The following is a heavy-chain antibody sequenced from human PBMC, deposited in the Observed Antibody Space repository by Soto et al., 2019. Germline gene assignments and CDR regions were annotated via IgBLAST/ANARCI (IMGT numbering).Heavy chain of an antibody. V-gene: IGHV1-46*01. CDR3: ARTAAAGKYYYGMDV. CDR2: INPISGGA. Sequence: ASVKVSCKTSGYKFSNYFIHWVRQAPGQGLQWMGIINPISGGATHAQKFHDRVTLTRDTSTSTAYLQWSSLKASDTAMYYCARTAAAGKYYYGMDVWGQGTTVTVSS. CDR1: GYKFSNYF. D-gene: IGHD6-13*01. J-gene: IGHJ6*02.